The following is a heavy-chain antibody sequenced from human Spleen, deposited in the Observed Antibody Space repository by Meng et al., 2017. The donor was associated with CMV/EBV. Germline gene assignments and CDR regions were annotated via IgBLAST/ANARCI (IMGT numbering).Heavy chain of an antibody. J-gene: IGHJ5*02. CDR1: GFTFSSYA. CDR2: ISYDGSNK. V-gene: IGHV3-30-3*02. CDR3: AKISWTSRLFDP. Sequence: GESLKISCAASGFTFSSYAMRWVRQAPGKGLEWVAVISYDGSNKYYADSVKGRFTISRDNSKNTLYLQMNSLRAEDTALYYCAKISWTSRLFDPWGQGTLVTVSS. D-gene: IGHD1-1*01.